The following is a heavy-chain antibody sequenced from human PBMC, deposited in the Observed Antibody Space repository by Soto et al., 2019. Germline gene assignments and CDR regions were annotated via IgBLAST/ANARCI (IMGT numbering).Heavy chain of an antibody. CDR2: LFANGST. V-gene: IGHV4-4*07. CDR3: ARNFPNRKGLFYYGVDI. D-gene: IGHD3-22*01. CDR1: RASVSSYH. J-gene: IGHJ6*02. Sequence: QMQLQESGPQLMEPSETLSLTCTVSRASVSSYHWSWMRQTAGKGLEWIGRLFANGSTKHNPSFGRRVTMSAESKTQFSLRLSSVTAADTAVYYCARNFPNRKGLFYYGVDIWGQGTTVTVSS.